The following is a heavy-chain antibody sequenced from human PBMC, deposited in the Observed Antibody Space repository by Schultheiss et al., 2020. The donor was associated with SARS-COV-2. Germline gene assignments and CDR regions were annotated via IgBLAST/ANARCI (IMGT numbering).Heavy chain of an antibody. Sequence: ASVKVSCKASGYTFTSYAMHWVRQAPGQRLEWMGWINAGNGNTKYSQKFQGRVTITRDTSASTAYMELSSLRSEDTAVYYCARARAREITIFGVGHDAFDIWGQGTMVTVSS. CDR1: GYTFTSYA. J-gene: IGHJ3*02. D-gene: IGHD3-3*01. CDR2: INAGNGNT. CDR3: ARARAREITIFGVGHDAFDI. V-gene: IGHV1-3*01.